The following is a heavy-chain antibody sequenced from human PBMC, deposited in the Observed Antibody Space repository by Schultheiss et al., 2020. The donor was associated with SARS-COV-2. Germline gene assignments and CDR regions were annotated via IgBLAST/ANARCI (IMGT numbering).Heavy chain of an antibody. Sequence: GESLKISCAASGFTFSSYWMHWVRQAPGKGLEWVSVIYSGGSTNYADSVKGRFTISRHNSKNTVYLQMNSLRPEDTAVYYCARGLEDSYYYYMDVWGKGTTVTVSS. J-gene: IGHJ6*03. CDR1: GFTFSSYW. V-gene: IGHV3-53*04. CDR3: ARGLEDSYYYYMDV. CDR2: IYSGGST.